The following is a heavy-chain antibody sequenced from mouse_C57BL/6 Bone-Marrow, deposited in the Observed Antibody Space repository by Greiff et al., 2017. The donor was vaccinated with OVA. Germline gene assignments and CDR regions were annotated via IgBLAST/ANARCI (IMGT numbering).Heavy chain of an antibody. CDR1: GFTFSSYG. V-gene: IGHV5-6*01. CDR2: ISSGGSYT. CDR3: ARRAYGSLYYFDY. D-gene: IGHD1-1*01. Sequence: EVQLVESGGDLVKPGGSLKLSCAASGFTFSSYGMSWVRQTPDKRLEWVATISSGGSYTYYPDSVKGRFTISRDNAKNTLYLQMSSLKSEDTAMYYCARRAYGSLYYFDYWGQGTTLTVSS. J-gene: IGHJ2*01.